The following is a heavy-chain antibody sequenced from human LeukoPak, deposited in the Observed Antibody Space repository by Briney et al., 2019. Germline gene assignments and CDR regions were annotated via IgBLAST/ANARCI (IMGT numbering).Heavy chain of an antibody. CDR2: MNPNSGNT. CDR3: ARGPNKSDGDNSGGAWFDP. D-gene: IGHD4-23*01. V-gene: IGHV1-8*01. J-gene: IGHJ5*02. CDR1: GYTFTTYD. Sequence: GASVKVSCKASGYTFTTYDINWVRQATGQGLEWMGWMNPNSGNTGYAQKFQGRVTMTRNTSISTAYMELSGLRSEDTAVYYCARGPNKSDGDNSGGAWFDPWGQGTLVTVSS.